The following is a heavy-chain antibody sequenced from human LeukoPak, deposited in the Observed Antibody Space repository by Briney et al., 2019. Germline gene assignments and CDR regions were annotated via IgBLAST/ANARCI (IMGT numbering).Heavy chain of an antibody. CDR1: GYTFTSYG. V-gene: IGHV1-18*01. CDR3: ARARGITIFGVVNNAKYNWFDP. J-gene: IGHJ5*02. CDR2: ISAYNGNT. Sequence: ASVKVSCKASGYTFTSYGISWVRQAPGQGLEWMGWISAYNGNTNYAQKLQGRVTMTTDTSTNTAYMELRSLRSDDTAVYYCARARGITIFGVVNNAKYNWFDPWGQGTLVTVSS. D-gene: IGHD3-3*01.